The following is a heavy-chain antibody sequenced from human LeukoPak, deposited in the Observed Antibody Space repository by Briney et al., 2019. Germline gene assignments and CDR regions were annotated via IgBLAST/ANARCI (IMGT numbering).Heavy chain of an antibody. CDR3: ASFSEKSDYYDSSGPFDY. J-gene: IGHJ4*02. CDR1: GGTFSSYA. CDR2: IIPIFGIA. D-gene: IGHD3-22*01. Sequence: SVKVSCKASGGTFSSYAISWVRQAPGQGLEWMGRIIPIFGIANYAQKFQGRVTITADKSTSTAYMELSSLRSEDTAVYYCASFSEKSDYYDSSGPFDYWGQGTLVTVAS. V-gene: IGHV1-69*04.